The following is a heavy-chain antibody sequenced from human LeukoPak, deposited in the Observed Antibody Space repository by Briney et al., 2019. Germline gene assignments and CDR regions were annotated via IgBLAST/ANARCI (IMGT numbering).Heavy chain of an antibody. J-gene: IGHJ4*02. CDR3: ARAPGYSGSSFDY. Sequence: QSGGSLRLSCAASGFTFSSYSMNWVRQAPGKGLEWVSYISSSGSTIYYADSVKARFTISRDNAKNSLYLQMNSLRAEDTAVYYCARAPGYSGSSFDYWGQGTLVTVSS. CDR2: ISSSGSTI. D-gene: IGHD1-26*01. V-gene: IGHV3-48*01. CDR1: GFTFSSYS.